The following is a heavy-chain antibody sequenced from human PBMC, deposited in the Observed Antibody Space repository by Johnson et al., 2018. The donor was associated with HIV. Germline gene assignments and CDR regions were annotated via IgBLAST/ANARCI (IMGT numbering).Heavy chain of an antibody. V-gene: IGHV3-20*04. Sequence: VQLVESGGGLIQPGGSLRLSCAASGFTVSSNYMTWVRQAPGKGLEWVSGISWNGAYTGCADSVKGRFTISRDNAKNSLYLQMNSLRAEDTAVYYCARGGWGDAFDIWGQGTMVTVSS. J-gene: IGHJ3*02. D-gene: IGHD3-16*01. CDR2: ISWNGAYT. CDR3: ARGGWGDAFDI. CDR1: GFTVSSNY.